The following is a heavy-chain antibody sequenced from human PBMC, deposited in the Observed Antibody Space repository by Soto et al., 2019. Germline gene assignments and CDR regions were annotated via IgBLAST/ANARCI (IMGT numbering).Heavy chain of an antibody. CDR3: ARGKKYYYDSSGYSPDY. Sequence: PSETLSLTCTVSGGSVSSGSYYWSWIRQPPGKGLEWIGYIYYSGSTNYNPSLKSRVTISVDTSKNQFSLKLSSVTAADTAVYYCARGKKYYYDSSGYSPDYWGQGTLVTVSS. CDR2: IYYSGST. V-gene: IGHV4-61*01. D-gene: IGHD3-22*01. CDR1: GGSVSSGSYY. J-gene: IGHJ4*02.